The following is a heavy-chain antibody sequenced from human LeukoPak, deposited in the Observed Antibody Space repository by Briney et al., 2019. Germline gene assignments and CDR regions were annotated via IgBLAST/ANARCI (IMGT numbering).Heavy chain of an antibody. V-gene: IGHV1-2*02. J-gene: IGHJ4*02. CDR1: GYTFTGYY. D-gene: IGHD6-13*01. CDR2: INPNSGGT. Sequence: ASVKVSCKASGYTFTGYYMHWVRQAPGQGLEWMGRINPNSGGTNYAQKFQGRVTMTRDTSISTAYMELSRLRSDDTAVYYCARAYSSSFAPFDYWGQGTLVTVSS. CDR3: ARAYSSSFAPFDY.